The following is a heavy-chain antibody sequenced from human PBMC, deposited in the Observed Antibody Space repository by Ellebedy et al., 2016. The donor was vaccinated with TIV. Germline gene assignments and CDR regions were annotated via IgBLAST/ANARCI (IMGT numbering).Heavy chain of an antibody. J-gene: IGHJ4*02. V-gene: IGHV1-18*01. CDR3: ARDGCSSTSCPPGY. Sequence: ASVKVSXKASGYTFTSYGISWVRQAPGQGLEWMGWISAYNGNTNYAQKLQGRVTMTTDTSTSTAYMELRSLRSDDTAVYYCARDGCSSTSCPPGYWGQGTLVTVSS. D-gene: IGHD2-2*01. CDR2: ISAYNGNT. CDR1: GYTFTSYG.